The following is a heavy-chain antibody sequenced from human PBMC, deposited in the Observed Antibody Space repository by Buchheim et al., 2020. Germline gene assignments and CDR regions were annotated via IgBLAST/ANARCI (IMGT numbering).Heavy chain of an antibody. CDR1: GGSISSGGYS. Sequence: QLQLQESGSGLVKPSQTLSLTCAVSGGSISSGGYSWSWIRQPPGKGLEWIGYIHHSGSTYYNPSLKSRVTISVDRSKNQFSLKLRSVTAADTAVYYCAREKAGYCSGGSCYEGRYFDYWGQGTL. V-gene: IGHV4-30-2*01. CDR3: AREKAGYCSGGSCYEGRYFDY. CDR2: IHHSGST. D-gene: IGHD2-15*01. J-gene: IGHJ4*02.